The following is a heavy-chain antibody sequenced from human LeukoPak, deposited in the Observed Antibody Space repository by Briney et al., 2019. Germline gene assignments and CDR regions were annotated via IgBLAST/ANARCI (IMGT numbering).Heavy chain of an antibody. CDR2: INSDGYCT. Sequence: PGGSLRLSCAASGFTFTPYWMHWVRQAPGKGLVWVSRINSDGYCTNYADSVKGRFTISRDNAKNTLFLQMNSLRAEDTAVYYCARDNGFSLFDTWGPGALVTVSS. V-gene: IGHV3-74*01. J-gene: IGHJ5*02. CDR3: ARDNGFSLFDT. CDR1: GFTFTPYW. D-gene: IGHD5-18*01.